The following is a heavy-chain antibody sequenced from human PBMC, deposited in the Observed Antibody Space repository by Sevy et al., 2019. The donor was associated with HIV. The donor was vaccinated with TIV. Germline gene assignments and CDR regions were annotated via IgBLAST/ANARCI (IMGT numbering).Heavy chain of an antibody. CDR1: GYSFTSYW. CDR3: ARLGAYCGGDCYPPSYYYYGMDV. CDR2: IYPGDSDT. D-gene: IGHD2-21*02. V-gene: IGHV5-51*01. J-gene: IGHJ6*02. Sequence: GESLKISCKGSGYSFTSYWIGWVRQMPGKGLEWMGIIYPGDSDTRYSPSFQGQVTISADKSISTAYLQWSSLKASDTAMYYCARLGAYCGGDCYPPSYYYYGMDVWGQRTTVTVSS.